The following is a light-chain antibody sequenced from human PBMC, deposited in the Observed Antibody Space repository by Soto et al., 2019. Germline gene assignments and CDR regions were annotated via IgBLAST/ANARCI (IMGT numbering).Light chain of an antibody. CDR3: AAWDGSLNGGV. V-gene: IGLV1-44*01. Sequence: QSVLTQAPSASGTPGQRVTISCSGSSSNIGSNTVSWYQQVPGTAPKLFIYSNDQRPSGVPDRFSGSKSGTSASLAIGGLQSEDEADYYCAAWDGSLNGGVFGGGTKLTVL. J-gene: IGLJ2*01. CDR1: SSNIGSNT. CDR2: SND.